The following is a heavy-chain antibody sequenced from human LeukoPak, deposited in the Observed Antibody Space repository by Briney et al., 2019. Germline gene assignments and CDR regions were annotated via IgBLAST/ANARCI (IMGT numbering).Heavy chain of an antibody. J-gene: IGHJ4*02. CDR3: AKDPALWGSYWYFDY. V-gene: IGHV3-30*02. D-gene: IGHD3-16*01. CDR2: IRYDGSNK. CDR1: VFTFSSYG. Sequence: PGESLKISCAASVFTFSSYGMHWDRQAPGKGLEWVAFIRYDGSNKYYADSVKGRFTISRDNSKNTLYLQMNSLRAEDTAVYYCAKDPALWGSYWYFDYWGQGTLVTVSS.